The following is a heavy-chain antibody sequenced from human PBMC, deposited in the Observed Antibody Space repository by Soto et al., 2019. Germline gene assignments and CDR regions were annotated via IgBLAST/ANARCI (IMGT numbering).Heavy chain of an antibody. J-gene: IGHJ4*02. V-gene: IGHV5-51*01. CDR1: GYSLTTYW. CDR3: TRQLYCSSSSCYRAIDY. D-gene: IGHD2-2*01. Sequence: PGESLKISCKGYGYSLTTYWIGWVRQTPGKGLEWMGIIYPGDSDTRYSPSFQGQVTMSADKSINTAYLQWSSLKASDTAIYYCTRQLYCSSSSCYRAIDYWGQGTLVTVSS. CDR2: IYPGDSDT.